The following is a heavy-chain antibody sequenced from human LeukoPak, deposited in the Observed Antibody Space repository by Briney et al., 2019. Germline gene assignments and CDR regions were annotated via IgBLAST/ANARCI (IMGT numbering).Heavy chain of an antibody. CDR2: IYYSGST. J-gene: IGHJ4*02. V-gene: IGHV4-59*01. CDR1: GGSISSYY. Sequence: SETLSLTCTVSGGSISSYYWSWIRQPPGKGLEWIGYIYYSGSTNYNPSLKSRVTISVDTSKNQFSLKLSSVTAADTAVYYCARFYDSSGYYFDLRGYYFDHWGQGTLVTVSS. CDR3: ARFYDSSGYYFDLRGYYFDH. D-gene: IGHD3-22*01.